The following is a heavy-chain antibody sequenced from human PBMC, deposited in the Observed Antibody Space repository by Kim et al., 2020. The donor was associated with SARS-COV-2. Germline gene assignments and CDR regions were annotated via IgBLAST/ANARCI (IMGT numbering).Heavy chain of an antibody. J-gene: IGHJ3*02. CDR3: TKGWGPGSWYIDI. D-gene: IGHD6-13*01. CDR2: ITSNGRSA. CDR1: GFTFDDFV. Sequence: GGSLRLSCAASGFTFDDFVMHWVRQAPGKGLEWVSYITSNGRSAAYADSVRGRFTISRDNTRNSLFLQMDSLSPEDTAMYYCTKGWGPGSWYIDIWCQGT. V-gene: IGHV3-9*01.